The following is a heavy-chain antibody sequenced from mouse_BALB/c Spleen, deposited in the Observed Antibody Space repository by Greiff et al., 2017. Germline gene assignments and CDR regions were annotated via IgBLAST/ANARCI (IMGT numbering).Heavy chain of an antibody. CDR3: ARHNYGNYDYAMDY. Sequence: VKLVESGPDLVAPSQSLSITCTVSGFSLTSYGVHWVRQPPGKGLEWLVVIWSDGSTTYNSALKSRLSISKDNSKSQVFLKMNSLQTDDTAMYYCARHNYGNYDYAMDYWGQGTSVTVSS. V-gene: IGHV2-6-2*01. CDR2: IWSDGST. J-gene: IGHJ4*01. CDR1: GFSLTSYG. D-gene: IGHD2-1*01.